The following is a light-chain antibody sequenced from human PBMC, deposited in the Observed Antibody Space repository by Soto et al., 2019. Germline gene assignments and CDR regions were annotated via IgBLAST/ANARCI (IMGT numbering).Light chain of an antibody. J-gene: IGKJ1*01. V-gene: IGKV3-15*01. CDR3: QQYDIWPLWT. Sequence: ETVMTQSPATLSVSPGERATLSCRASQSISGSLAWYQQKPGQAPRLLIYGASTRATGIPARFSGSGSGTEFTLTISSLQSEDFAVYYCQQYDIWPLWTFGQGTKVDIK. CDR2: GAS. CDR1: QSISGS.